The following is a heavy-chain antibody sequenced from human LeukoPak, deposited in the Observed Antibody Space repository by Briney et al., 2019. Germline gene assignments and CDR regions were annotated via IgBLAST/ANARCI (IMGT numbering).Heavy chain of an antibody. J-gene: IGHJ5*02. CDR3: ARDARHRYCSSSSCYRGWFDP. D-gene: IGHD2-2*01. Sequence: SVKVSCKASRGTFSSYAISWVRQAPGQGLEWMGGIIPIFGAANYAQKFQGRVTITADESTSTAYMELSSLRSEDTAVYYCARDARHRYCSSSSCYRGWFDPWGQGTLVTVSS. V-gene: IGHV1-69*01. CDR2: IIPIFGAA. CDR1: RGTFSSYA.